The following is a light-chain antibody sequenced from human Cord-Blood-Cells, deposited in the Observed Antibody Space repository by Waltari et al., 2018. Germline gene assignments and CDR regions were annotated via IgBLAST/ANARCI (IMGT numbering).Light chain of an antibody. CDR3: QQYNNWTWT. Sequence: EIVMTQSPATLSVSPGERATLSCRASQSVSSNLAWYQQKPGQAPRLLIHGASTRATGIPARFSGSGSGTEFTLTISSLQSEDFAVYYCQQYNNWTWTFGQGTKVEIK. V-gene: IGKV3-15*01. CDR1: QSVSSN. CDR2: GAS. J-gene: IGKJ1*01.